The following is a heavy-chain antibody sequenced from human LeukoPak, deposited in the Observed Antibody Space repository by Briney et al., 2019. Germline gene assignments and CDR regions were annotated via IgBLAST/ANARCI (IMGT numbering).Heavy chain of an antibody. CDR1: GYSFILYG. Sequence: GASVKVSCKTSGYSFILYGISWVRRAPGQGLEWMGWISAYNGNTNYAQKLQGRVTMTTDTSTSTAYMELRSLRSDDTAVYYCARAGPRIRGWFDPWGQGTLVTVSS. V-gene: IGHV1-18*01. CDR3: ARAGPRIRGWFDP. J-gene: IGHJ5*02. D-gene: IGHD1-14*01. CDR2: ISAYNGNT.